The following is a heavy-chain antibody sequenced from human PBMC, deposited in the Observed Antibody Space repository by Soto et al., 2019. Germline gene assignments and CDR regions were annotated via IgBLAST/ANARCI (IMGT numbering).Heavy chain of an antibody. D-gene: IGHD6-13*01. J-gene: IGHJ6*02. V-gene: IGHV1-8*01. CDR2: RNPNSGNT. Sequence: GASVKISCKASGYTFTSYDINWVRQATGQGLEGMGWRNPNSGNTGYAQKFQGRVTMTRNTSISTAYMELSSLRSEDTAVYYCASAYSTSWYVDPLDVWGQGTTVTVSS. CDR3: ASAYSTSWYVDPLDV. CDR1: GYTFTSYD.